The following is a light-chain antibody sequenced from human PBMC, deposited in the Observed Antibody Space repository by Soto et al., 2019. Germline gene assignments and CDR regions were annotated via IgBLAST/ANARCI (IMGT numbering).Light chain of an antibody. V-gene: IGKV3-15*01. CDR2: RTS. Sequence: PGERATLSCRASQSVSSNLAWYRQKPGQAPTLLIYRTSTRATGIQDRFSGSGSGTEFTLTISSLQSEDFAFYYCQQYNNWPYTFGQGTKLEIK. CDR3: QQYNNWPYT. CDR1: QSVSSN. J-gene: IGKJ2*01.